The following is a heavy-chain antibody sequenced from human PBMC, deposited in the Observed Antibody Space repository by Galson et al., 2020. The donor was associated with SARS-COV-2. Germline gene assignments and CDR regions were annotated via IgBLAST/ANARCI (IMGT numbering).Heavy chain of an antibody. Sequence: ASVKVSCKASGYTFTGYYMHWVRQAPGQGLEWMGRINPNSGGTNYAQKFQGRVTMTRDTSISTAYMELSRLRSDDTAVYYCAGEDQLLPNWFDPWGQGTLVTVSS. CDR1: GYTFTGYY. CDR3: AGEDQLLPNWFDP. CDR2: INPNSGGT. V-gene: IGHV1-2*06. J-gene: IGHJ5*02. D-gene: IGHD2-2*01.